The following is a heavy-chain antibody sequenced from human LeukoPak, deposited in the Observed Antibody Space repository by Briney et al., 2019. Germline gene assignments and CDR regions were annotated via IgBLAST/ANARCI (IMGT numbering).Heavy chain of an antibody. D-gene: IGHD3-9*01. CDR3: ARGRRKNNYDILTGYYAGSSYFDY. V-gene: IGHV4-34*01. Sequence: SETLSLTCAVYGGSFSGYYWSWIRQPPGKGLEWIGEINHSGSTNYNPSLKSRVTISVDTSKNQFSLKLSSVTAADTAVYYCARGRRKNNYDILTGYYAGSSYFDYWGQGTLVTVSS. CDR2: INHSGST. J-gene: IGHJ4*02. CDR1: GGSFSGYY.